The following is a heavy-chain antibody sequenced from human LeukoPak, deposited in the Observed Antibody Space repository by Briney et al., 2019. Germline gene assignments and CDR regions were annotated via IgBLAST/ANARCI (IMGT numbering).Heavy chain of an antibody. CDR3: AKADDYGDYGFYFDY. CDR1: GFTFSSYA. J-gene: IGHJ4*02. CDR2: ISGGGGST. V-gene: IGHV3-23*01. D-gene: IGHD4-17*01. Sequence: PGGSLRLSCAASGFTFSSYAMSWVRQAPGKGLEWVLAISGGGGSTYYADSVKGRFTISRDNSKNTLFLQMSSLRAEDTAVYYCAKADDYGDYGFYFDYWGQGALVTVSS.